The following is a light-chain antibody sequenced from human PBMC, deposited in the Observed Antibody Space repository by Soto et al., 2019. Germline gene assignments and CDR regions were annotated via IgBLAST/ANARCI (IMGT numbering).Light chain of an antibody. J-gene: IGLJ2*01. V-gene: IGLV2-11*01. CDR1: SSDVGRYNY. Sequence: QSALTQPRSMSGSPGQSVTISCTGTSSDVGRYNYVSWYQHHPGKAPKLMIHDVSKRPSGVPDRFSGSKSGNTASLTISGLQAEDEAEYYCCSYADSYTLLFGGGTKVTVL. CDR2: DVS. CDR3: CSYADSYTLL.